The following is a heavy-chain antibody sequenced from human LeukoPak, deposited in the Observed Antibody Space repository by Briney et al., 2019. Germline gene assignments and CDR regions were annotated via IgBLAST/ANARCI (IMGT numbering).Heavy chain of an antibody. J-gene: IGHJ4*02. V-gene: IGHV3-7*02. CDR3: TNTLATSGY. Sequence: PGGCLRFGCTSSGITFCNYWRTWGRQAPGLELEWVATINKDGSEKHYVDSVRGRFTISRDNAKNSVFLQMNSLRVEDTAVYYCTNTLATSGYWGQGTLVTVSS. D-gene: IGHD1-1*01. CDR2: INKDGSEK. CDR1: GITFCNYW.